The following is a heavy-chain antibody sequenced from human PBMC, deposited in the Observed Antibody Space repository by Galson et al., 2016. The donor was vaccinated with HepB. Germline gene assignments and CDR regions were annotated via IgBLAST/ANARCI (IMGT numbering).Heavy chain of an antibody. J-gene: IGHJ4*02. Sequence: SETLSLTCTVSSDSFTGSSYYWAWIRQPPGKGLEWIGSISYSGNTYYNPSLKSRVTMSVDTSRKHFSLKLISVTAADTAVFYCARTFVDIYGRRYFDYWGQGALVTASS. CDR2: ISYSGNT. CDR3: ARTFVDIYGRRYFDY. CDR1: SDSFTGSSYY. V-gene: IGHV4-39*02. D-gene: IGHD5-18*01.